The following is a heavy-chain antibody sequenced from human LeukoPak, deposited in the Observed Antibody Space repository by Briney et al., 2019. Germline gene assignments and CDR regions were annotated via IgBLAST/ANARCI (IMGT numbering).Heavy chain of an antibody. V-gene: IGHV4-59*08. CDR3: ARRPHNWGFDY. J-gene: IGHJ4*02. Sequence: KASETLSLTCTVSGGSISSYYWSWIRQPPGKGLEWIGYIYYSGNTNYNPSLKSRVTISVDPSKNQFSLRLNSVTAADTAVFYCARRPHNWGFDYWGQGILVTVSS. CDR1: GGSISSYY. CDR2: IYYSGNT. D-gene: IGHD7-27*01.